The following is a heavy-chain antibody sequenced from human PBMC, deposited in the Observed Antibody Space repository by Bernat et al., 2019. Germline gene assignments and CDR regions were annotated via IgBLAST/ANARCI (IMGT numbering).Heavy chain of an antibody. CDR1: GFTFSSYG. V-gene: IGHV3-33*08. CDR3: ARDGGYCSGGSCYVDDYGGFDY. J-gene: IGHJ4*02. CDR2: IWYDGSNK. D-gene: IGHD2-15*01. Sequence: QVQLVESGGGVVQPGRSLRLSCAASGFTFSSYGMHWVRQAPGKGLEWVAVIWYDGSNKYYADSVKGRFTISRDNSKNTLYPQMNSLRAEDTAVYYCARDGGYCSGGSCYVDDYGGFDYWGQGTLVTVSS.